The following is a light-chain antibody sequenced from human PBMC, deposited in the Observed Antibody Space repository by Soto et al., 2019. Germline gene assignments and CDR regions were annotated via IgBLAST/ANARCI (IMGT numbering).Light chain of an antibody. CDR2: DAS. J-gene: IGKJ1*01. CDR3: QQYNADFPWT. CDR1: EGIGND. V-gene: IGKV1-13*02. Sequence: IRGTQSPSSXAPVSGARRTSTRVQSEGIGNDLGWFKQQQGKDTXLXXXDASSLENGVQSRFSGSGSGKDLTLTISCRNHDDFENYYCQQYNADFPWTVCHGTQVEI.